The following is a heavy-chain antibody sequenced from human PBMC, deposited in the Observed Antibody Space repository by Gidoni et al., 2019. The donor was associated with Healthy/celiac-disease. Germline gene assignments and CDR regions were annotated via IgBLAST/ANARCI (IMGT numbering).Heavy chain of an antibody. V-gene: IGHV3-30*18. Sequence: QVQLVESGGGVVQPGRSLRLSCAASGFTFSSYGMHWVRQAPGKGLEWVAVISYDGSNKYYADSVKGRFTISRDNSKNTLYLQMNSLRAEDTAVYYCAKDGRRPDIPYYYGMDVWGQGTTVTVSS. J-gene: IGHJ6*02. CDR3: AKDGRRPDIPYYYGMDV. CDR1: GFTFSSYG. D-gene: IGHD3-9*01. CDR2: ISYDGSNK.